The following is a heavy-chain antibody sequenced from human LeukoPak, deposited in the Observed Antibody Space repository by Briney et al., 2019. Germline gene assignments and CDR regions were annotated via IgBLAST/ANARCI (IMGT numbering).Heavy chain of an antibody. J-gene: IGHJ4*02. V-gene: IGHV3-33*01. CDR2: IWYDGSNK. CDR1: GFTFSSYG. CDR3: ARDLFRRSGYYYGLDY. Sequence: SGGSLRLSCAASGFTFSSYGMHWVRRAPGKGLEWVAVIWYDGSNKYYADSVKGRFTISRDNSKNTLYLQMNSLRAEDTAVYYCARDLFRRSGYYYGLDYWGQGTLVTVSS. D-gene: IGHD3-22*01.